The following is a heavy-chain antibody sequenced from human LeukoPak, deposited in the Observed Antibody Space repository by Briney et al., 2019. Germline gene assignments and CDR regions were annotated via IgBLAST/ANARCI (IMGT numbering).Heavy chain of an antibody. V-gene: IGHV4-39*01. J-gene: IGHJ4*02. Sequence: KPSETLPLTCTVSGGSISSSSYYWGWIRQPPGKGLEWIGSIYYSGSTYYNPSLKSRVTISVDTSKNQFSLKLTSVTSADTAVYYCARQNGFGEFYYFDYWGQGTLVTVSS. CDR3: ARQNGFGEFYYFDY. CDR2: IYYSGST. CDR1: GGSISSSSYY. D-gene: IGHD3-10*01.